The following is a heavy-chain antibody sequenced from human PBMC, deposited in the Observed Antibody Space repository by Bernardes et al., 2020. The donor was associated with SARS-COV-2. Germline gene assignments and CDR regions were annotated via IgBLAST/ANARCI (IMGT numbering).Heavy chain of an antibody. CDR2: ISYDGSTK. CDR3: AKGERGYSGYEGSAAFDI. CDR1: GFTFSSYG. Sequence: SLRLSCAASGFTFSSYGMHWVRQAPGKGLEWVAVISYDGSTKYYADSVKGRFTISRDNSKNTLYLQMNSLRAEDTAVYYCAKGERGYSGYEGSAAFDIWGQGTMVTVSS. V-gene: IGHV3-30*18. D-gene: IGHD5-12*01. J-gene: IGHJ3*02.